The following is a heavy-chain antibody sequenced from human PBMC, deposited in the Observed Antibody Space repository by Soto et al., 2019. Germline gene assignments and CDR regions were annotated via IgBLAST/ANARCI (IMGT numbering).Heavy chain of an antibody. CDR1: GGSVSSGSYY. J-gene: IGHJ4*02. D-gene: IGHD3-3*01. V-gene: IGHV4-61*01. CDR3: ARAGYDFWSGPTIDY. Sequence: QVQLQESGPGLVKPSETLSLTCTVSGGSVSSGSYYWSWIRQPPGKGLEWIGYIYYSGSTNYNPSLKSRVTISVDTSKNQFSLKLSSVTAADTAVYYCARAGYDFWSGPTIDYWGQGTLVTVSS. CDR2: IYYSGST.